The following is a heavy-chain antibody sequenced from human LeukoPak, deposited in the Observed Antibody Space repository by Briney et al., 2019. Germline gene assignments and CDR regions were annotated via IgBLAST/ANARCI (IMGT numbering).Heavy chain of an antibody. D-gene: IGHD1-26*01. V-gene: IGHV3-9*01. Sequence: GGSLRLSCAASGFTFDDYAMHWVRQAPGKGLEWVSGISWNSGSIGYADSVKGRFTISRDNAKNSLYLQMNSLRAEDTALYYCAKATSGSYLGGTFDYWGQGTLVTVSS. CDR2: ISWNSGSI. CDR3: AKATSGSYLGGTFDY. J-gene: IGHJ4*02. CDR1: GFTFDDYA.